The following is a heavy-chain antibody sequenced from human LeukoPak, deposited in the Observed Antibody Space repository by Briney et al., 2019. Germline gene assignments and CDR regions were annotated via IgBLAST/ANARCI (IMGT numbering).Heavy chain of an antibody. CDR1: GGSFSGYY. Sequence: PSETLSLTCAVYGGSFSGYYWSWIRQPPGKGLERIGEINHSGSTNYNPSLKSRVTISVDTSKNQFSLKLSSVTAADTAVYYCARGNSSSRRFDYWGQGTLVTVSS. V-gene: IGHV4-34*01. CDR3: ARGNSSSRRFDY. D-gene: IGHD6-6*01. J-gene: IGHJ4*02. CDR2: INHSGST.